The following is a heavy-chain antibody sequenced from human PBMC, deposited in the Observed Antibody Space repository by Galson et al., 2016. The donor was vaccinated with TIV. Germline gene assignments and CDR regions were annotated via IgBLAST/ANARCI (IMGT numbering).Heavy chain of an antibody. CDR2: ILYDGSSQ. Sequence: SLRLSCAASGFTFSHFGMNWVRQSPGKGLEWLAVILYDGSSQFYADSVEGRFAISRDNSKNTLYLQMNSLGAEDTALYYCAKSGDSRSIDSWGQGTLVIVSS. CDR1: GFTFSHFG. V-gene: IGHV3-30*18. D-gene: IGHD3-22*01. J-gene: IGHJ4*02. CDR3: AKSGDSRSIDS.